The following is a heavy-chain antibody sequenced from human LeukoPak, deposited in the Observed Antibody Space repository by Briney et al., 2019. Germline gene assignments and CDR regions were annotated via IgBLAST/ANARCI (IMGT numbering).Heavy chain of an antibody. Sequence: GGSLRLSCAASGFTFNRYNMNWVRRAPGKGLEWVSSISTSSSYIYYADSVRGRFTISRDNAKNSLYLQMNSLRAEDTAVYYCARIPRFPVAFDIWGQGTMVTVSS. V-gene: IGHV3-21*01. CDR3: ARIPRFPVAFDI. J-gene: IGHJ3*02. CDR2: ISTSSSYI. CDR1: GFTFNRYN. D-gene: IGHD3-10*01.